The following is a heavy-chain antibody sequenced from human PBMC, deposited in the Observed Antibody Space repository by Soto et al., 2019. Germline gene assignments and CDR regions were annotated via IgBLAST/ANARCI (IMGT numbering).Heavy chain of an antibody. CDR2: INSAGTST. CDR1: GFTFTNYW. J-gene: IGHJ4*01. Sequence: GGSLRLSCAASGFTFTNYWMHWVRQAPGKGLVWVSRINSAGTSTDYGDSVKGRFTVSRDNAKSTLFLQMDTLRVDDTAVYYCATLIYTEAHSGHGTLVNVSS. CDR3: ATLIYTEAH. D-gene: IGHD3-3*01. V-gene: IGHV3-74*01.